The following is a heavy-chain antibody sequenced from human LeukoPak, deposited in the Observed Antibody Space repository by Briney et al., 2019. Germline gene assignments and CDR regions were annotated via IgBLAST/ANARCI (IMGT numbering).Heavy chain of an antibody. D-gene: IGHD3-22*01. V-gene: IGHV1-69*13. J-gene: IGHJ4*02. CDR3: AREWGLESSGYYYAY. CDR2: ITPIFGTA. CDR1: GGTFIRFT. Sequence: SVKVSCKASGGTFIRFTISWVRQAPGQGFEWMGGITPIFGTANFAQKFQGRVSITADESTSAAFMELSSLRSEDTAVYYCAREWGLESSGYYYAYWGQGTLVTVSS.